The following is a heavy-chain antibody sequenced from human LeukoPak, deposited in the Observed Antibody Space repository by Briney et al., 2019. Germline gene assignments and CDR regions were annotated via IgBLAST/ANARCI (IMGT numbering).Heavy chain of an antibody. CDR3: ARGGSRKRYFARHYFDY. J-gene: IGHJ4*02. CDR1: GDSISRYY. Sequence: SETLSLTCTVSGDSISRYYWSWIRQPPGKGLEWIGYIFYSGSTDYNPSLESRVTISVDTSKNQFSLKLSSVTAADTAVYYCARGGSRKRYFARHYFDYWGQGTLVTVSS. V-gene: IGHV4-59*12. CDR2: IFYSGST. D-gene: IGHD3-9*01.